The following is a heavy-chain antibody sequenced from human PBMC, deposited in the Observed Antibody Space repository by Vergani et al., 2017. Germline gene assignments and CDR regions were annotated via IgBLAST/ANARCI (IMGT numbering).Heavy chain of an antibody. CDR1: GDSIISRSYY. V-gene: IGHV4-39*01. CDR3: ARHHRGPFDY. Sequence: QMQLQESGPGLVKASETLSLTCTVSGDSIISRSYYWGWIRQPPGKGLEWIGSIYNSGNGDSSSSLKSRVTISVDTSKNQFSLKLSSVTAADTAVYYCARHHRGPFDYWGQGTLVTVSS. D-gene: IGHD3/OR15-3a*01. J-gene: IGHJ4*02. CDR2: IYNSGNG.